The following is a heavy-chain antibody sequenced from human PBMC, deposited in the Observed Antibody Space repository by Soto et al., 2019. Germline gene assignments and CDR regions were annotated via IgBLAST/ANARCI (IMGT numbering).Heavy chain of an antibody. J-gene: IGHJ4*02. V-gene: IGHV4-59*01. Sequence: QVQLQESGPGLVKPAETLSLICTVSGDSNSSYYWSWIRQSPGKGLEWIGYISYSGSTTYNPSLKSRLTISLHTSTNQFSLTLDSVTAADTAVYYCARARNLLTGYYKGGFYYFDFWGQGTLVTVSS. CDR1: GDSNSSYY. CDR2: ISYSGST. CDR3: ARARNLLTGYYKGGFYYFDF. D-gene: IGHD3-9*01.